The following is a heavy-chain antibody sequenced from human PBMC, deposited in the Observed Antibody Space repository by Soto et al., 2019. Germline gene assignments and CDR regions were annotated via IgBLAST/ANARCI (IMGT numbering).Heavy chain of an antibody. CDR1: GGSISSGAYY. V-gene: IGHV4-31*03. CDR2: IYYSGST. D-gene: IGHD3-10*01. CDR3: ARESRWFGEISPHMDV. Sequence: QVQLQESGPGLVKPSQTVSLTCTVSGGSISSGAYYWSGIRLHPGKGLEGIGYIYYSGSTNYNPSLESRVSMSVDTPKTQFSLRLSSVTAADTAAYYCARESRWFGEISPHMDVWGKGTTVTVSS. J-gene: IGHJ6*03.